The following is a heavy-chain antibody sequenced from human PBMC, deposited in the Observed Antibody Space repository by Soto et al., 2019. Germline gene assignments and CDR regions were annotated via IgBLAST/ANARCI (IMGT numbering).Heavy chain of an antibody. Sequence: QVQLMQSGAEVKKPGASVRVSCKASGYTFTNYYVHWVRQAPGQGLEWMGFINPNGGSTTYAQKFQGRFTVTTDTSTRTVYMQLSSLRSEDTAVFYCARSAPYEYWGQGTLVTVSS. D-gene: IGHD3-3*01. CDR3: ARSAPYEY. CDR1: GYTFTNYY. V-gene: IGHV1-46*01. J-gene: IGHJ4*02. CDR2: INPNGGST.